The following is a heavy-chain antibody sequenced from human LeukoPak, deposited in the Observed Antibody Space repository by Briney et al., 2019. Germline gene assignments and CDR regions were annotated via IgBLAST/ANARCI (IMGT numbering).Heavy chain of an antibody. D-gene: IGHD2-2*01. V-gene: IGHV4-59*08. CDR2: FFYSGST. CDR1: GASINKYY. J-gene: IGHJ6*02. Sequence: SETPSLTCTVSGASINKYYWNWVRQPPGKGLEWIGYFFYSGSTRYNPSLKSRVTISGDMSNNQFSLRLTSLTAADTAVYYCARNAGTKDYYYGMDVWGQGTTVIVSS. CDR3: ARNAGTKDYYYGMDV.